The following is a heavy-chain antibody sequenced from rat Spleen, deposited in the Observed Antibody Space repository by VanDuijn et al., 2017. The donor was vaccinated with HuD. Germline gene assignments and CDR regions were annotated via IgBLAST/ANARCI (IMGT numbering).Heavy chain of an antibody. CDR3: ARRHYGYTDYFDY. CDR2: ISYGDRSGHSST. J-gene: IGHJ2*01. V-gene: IGHV5-29*01. CDR1: GFTFSHYD. Sequence: EVQLVESGGGLVQPGRSLKLSCAASGFTFSHYDMAWVRQAPKKGLEWVATISYGDRSGHSSTYYRDSVKGRFTISRANAKSTLNLQMDSLRSEDTATYYCARRHYGYTDYFDYWGQGVMVTVSS. D-gene: IGHD1-9*01.